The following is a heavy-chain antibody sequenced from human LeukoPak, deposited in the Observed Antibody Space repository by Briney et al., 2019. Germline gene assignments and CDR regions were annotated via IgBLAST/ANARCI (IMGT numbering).Heavy chain of an antibody. CDR2: ISGSGSGT. CDR3: ARGPWASGTQITSLDL. D-gene: IGHD3-10*01. CDR1: GFTFSSYA. Sequence: GRSLRLSCAASGFTFSSYAMSWVRQAPGEGLQWVSGISGSGSGTYYADSVRGRFTISRDNSKNTLYLQMNSLRAEDTAVYYCARGPWASGTQITSLDLWGRGTLVTVSS. V-gene: IGHV3-23*01. J-gene: IGHJ2*01.